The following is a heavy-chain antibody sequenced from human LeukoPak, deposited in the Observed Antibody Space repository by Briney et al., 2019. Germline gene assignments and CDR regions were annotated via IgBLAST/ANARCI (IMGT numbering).Heavy chain of an antibody. J-gene: IGHJ6*04. V-gene: IGHV1-46*01. CDR2: INPSGGST. D-gene: IGHD6-13*01. Sequence: ASVKVSCKASGYTFTSYYMHWVRQAPGQGLEWMGIINPSGGSTSYAQKFQGRVTMTRDTSTSTVYMELSSLRSEDTAVYYCARDSNSSWYSDYYGMDVWGKGTTVTVPS. CDR3: ARDSNSSWYSDYYGMDV. CDR1: GYTFTSYY.